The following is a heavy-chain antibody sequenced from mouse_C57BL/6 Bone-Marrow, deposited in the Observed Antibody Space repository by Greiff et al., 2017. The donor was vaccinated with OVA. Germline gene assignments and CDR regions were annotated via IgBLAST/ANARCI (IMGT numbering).Heavy chain of an antibody. V-gene: IGHV5-17*01. CDR3: ARKGRKQLRDYYAMDC. J-gene: IGHJ4*01. D-gene: IGHD3-2*02. CDR1: GFTFSDYG. Sequence: EVQGVESGGGLVKPGGSLKLSCAASGFTFSDYGMHWVRQAPEKGLEWVAYISSGSSTIYYADTVKGRFTISRDNAKNTLFLQMTSLRSEDTAMYYCARKGRKQLRDYYAMDCWGQGTSVTVSS. CDR2: ISSGSSTI.